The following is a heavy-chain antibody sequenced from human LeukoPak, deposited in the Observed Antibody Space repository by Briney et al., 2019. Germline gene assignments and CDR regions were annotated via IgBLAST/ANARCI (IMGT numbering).Heavy chain of an antibody. D-gene: IGHD2-15*01. Sequence: PGGSLRLSCAASGFTFSDYYMSWIRQPPGKGLEWIGYIYYSGSTNYNPSLKSRVTISVDTSKNQFSLKLSSVTAADTAVYYCARGGDCSGGSCNNWFDPWGQGTLVTVSS. CDR1: GFTFSDYY. J-gene: IGHJ5*02. V-gene: IGHV4-59*01. CDR3: ARGGDCSGGSCNNWFDP. CDR2: IYYSGST.